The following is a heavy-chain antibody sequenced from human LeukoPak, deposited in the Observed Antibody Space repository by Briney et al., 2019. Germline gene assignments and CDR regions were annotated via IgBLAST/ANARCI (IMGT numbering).Heavy chain of an antibody. CDR2: IGTAGDT. Sequence: GGSLRLSCAASGFTFSSYDMHWVRQATGKGLEWVSAIGTAGDTYYPGSVKGRFTISRENAKNSLCLQMNSLRAGDTAVYYCARGKRGVDSSGYYYVYFDYWGQGTLVTVSS. CDR3: ARGKRGVDSSGYYYVYFDY. D-gene: IGHD3-22*01. V-gene: IGHV3-13*04. CDR1: GFTFSSYD. J-gene: IGHJ4*02.